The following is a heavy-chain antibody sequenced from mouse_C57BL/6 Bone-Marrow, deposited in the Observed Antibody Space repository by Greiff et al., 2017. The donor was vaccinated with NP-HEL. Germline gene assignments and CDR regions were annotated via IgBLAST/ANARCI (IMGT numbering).Heavy chain of an antibody. Sequence: EVKLMESGGGLVKPGGSLKLSCAASGFTFSSYAMSWVRQTPEKRLEWVATISDGGSYTYYPDNVKGRFTISRDNAKNTLYLQMSHLESEDTAMYYWARDLGGVTTYYYAMDYWGQGTSVTVSS. J-gene: IGHJ4*01. D-gene: IGHD2-2*01. V-gene: IGHV5-4*01. CDR3: ARDLGGVTTYYYAMDY. CDR1: GFTFSSYA. CDR2: ISDGGSYT.